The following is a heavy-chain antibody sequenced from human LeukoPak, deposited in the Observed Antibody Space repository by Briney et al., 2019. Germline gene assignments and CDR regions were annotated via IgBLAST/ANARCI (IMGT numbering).Heavy chain of an antibody. CDR3: ATQRGSYLWGTDFDY. Sequence: GASVKVSCKASGYTFTGYYMHWVRQPPGQGLEWMGWINPNSGDTKYSQKFQGRVTMTRDTSIRTAYMELTRLRSDDTAVYYCATQRGSYLWGTDFDYWGQGTLVTVSS. J-gene: IGHJ4*02. V-gene: IGHV1-2*02. CDR2: INPNSGDT. CDR1: GYTFTGYY. D-gene: IGHD3-16*01.